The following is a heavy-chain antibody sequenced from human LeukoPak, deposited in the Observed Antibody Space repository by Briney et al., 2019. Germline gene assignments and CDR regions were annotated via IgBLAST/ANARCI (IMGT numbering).Heavy chain of an antibody. Sequence: GGSLRLSCAASGFTVSSNYMSWVRQAPGKGLEWVSVIYSGGSTYYADSVKGRFTISRDNSKNTLYLQMNSLRAEDTTVYYCARDLRYSGAFDIWGQGTMVTVSS. CDR1: GFTVSSNY. CDR3: ARDLRYSGAFDI. D-gene: IGHD4-17*01. V-gene: IGHV3-66*02. J-gene: IGHJ3*02. CDR2: IYSGGST.